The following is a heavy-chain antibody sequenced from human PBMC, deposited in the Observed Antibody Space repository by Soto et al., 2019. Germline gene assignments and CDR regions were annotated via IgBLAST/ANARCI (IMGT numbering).Heavy chain of an antibody. CDR1: GFTFSSYW. CDR2: INSDGSST. V-gene: IGHV3-74*01. J-gene: IGHJ3*02. CDR3: ARVRPYCSGGSCYSNDAFDI. Sequence: PGGSLRLSCAASGFTFSSYWMHWVRQAPGKGLVWVSRINSDGSSTSYADSVKGRFTISRDNAKNTLYLQMNSLRAEDTAVYYCARVRPYCSGGSCYSNDAFDIWGQGTMVTVSS. D-gene: IGHD2-15*01.